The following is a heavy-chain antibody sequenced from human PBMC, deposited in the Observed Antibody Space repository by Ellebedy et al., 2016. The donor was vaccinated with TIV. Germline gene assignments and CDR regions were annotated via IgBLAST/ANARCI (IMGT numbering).Heavy chain of an antibody. V-gene: IGHV3-48*02. CDR2: ISTGSRNI. CDR1: GFTFSNSN. J-gene: IGHJ2*01. CDR3: ARDGAYNYDTYWYFDL. D-gene: IGHD5-18*01. Sequence: GGSLRLSCEASGFTFSNSNLNWVRQAPGKRLEWVSYISTGSRNIYYADSVKGRFTISRDNAKNSLYLHMNSLRDEDTAVYYCARDGAYNYDTYWYFDLWGRGTLVTVSS.